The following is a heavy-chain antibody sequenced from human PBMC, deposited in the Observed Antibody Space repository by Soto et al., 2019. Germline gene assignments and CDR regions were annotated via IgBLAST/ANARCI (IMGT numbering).Heavy chain of an antibody. CDR3: GRGRSGQLVVFY. CDR2: IGPASGDT. D-gene: IGHD3-10*01. J-gene: IGHJ4*02. CDR1: GYTFTGHY. Sequence: GASVKVSCKASGYTFTGHYIHWVRQALGQGPEWMGEIGPASGDTRYAQKFQGRVTMTRDTSITTVYMELNNLSPDDTAVYYCGRGRSGQLVVFYWGQGTPVTVSS. V-gene: IGHV1-2*02.